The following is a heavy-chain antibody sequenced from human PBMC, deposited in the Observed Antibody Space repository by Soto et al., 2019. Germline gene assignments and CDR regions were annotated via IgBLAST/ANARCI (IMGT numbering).Heavy chain of an antibody. CDR1: GFTFSSYA. D-gene: IGHD4-4*01. Sequence: EVQLLESGGGLVQPGGSLRLSCAASGFTFSSYAMSWVRQAPGKGLVWVSAISGSGGSTYYADSVKGRFTISRDNSKNTLYLQMNSLRAEDTAVYYCAKDYSRLYCYYGMDVWGQGTTVTVSS. CDR2: ISGSGGST. CDR3: AKDYSRLYCYYGMDV. J-gene: IGHJ6*02. V-gene: IGHV3-23*01.